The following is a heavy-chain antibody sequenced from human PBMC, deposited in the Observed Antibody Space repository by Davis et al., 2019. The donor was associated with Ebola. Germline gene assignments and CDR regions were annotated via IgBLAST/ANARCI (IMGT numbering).Heavy chain of an antibody. Sequence: PGGSLRLSCAASGFTFSSYSMNWVRQAPGKGLEWVSSISSSSSYIYYADSVKGRFTISRDNAKNSLYLQMNSLRAEDTAVYYCARDSGGEPYPDGAFDIWGQGTMVTVSS. CDR2: ISSSSSYI. V-gene: IGHV3-21*01. CDR1: GFTFSSYS. J-gene: IGHJ3*02. D-gene: IGHD3-10*01. CDR3: ARDSGGEPYPDGAFDI.